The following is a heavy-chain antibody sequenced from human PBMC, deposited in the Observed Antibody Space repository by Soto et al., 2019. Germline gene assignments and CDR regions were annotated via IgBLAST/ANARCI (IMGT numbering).Heavy chain of an antibody. Sequence: SLRLSCAASGFTVSSNYMSWVRQAPGKGLEWVSVIYSGGSTYYADSVKGRFTISRDNSKNTLYLQMNSLRAEDTAVYYCARFTIFGHPIDYWGQGTLVTVSS. CDR2: IYSGGST. D-gene: IGHD3-3*01. CDR1: GFTVSSNY. V-gene: IGHV3-66*01. J-gene: IGHJ4*02. CDR3: ARFTIFGHPIDY.